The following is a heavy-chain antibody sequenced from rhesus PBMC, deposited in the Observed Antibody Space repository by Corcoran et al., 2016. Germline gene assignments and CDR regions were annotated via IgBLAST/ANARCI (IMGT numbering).Heavy chain of an antibody. J-gene: IGHJ4*01. CDR1: GGSISSNY. Sequence: QVQLQESGPGLVKPSETLSLTCAVSGGSISSNYWSWIRQAPGKGLEWIGRIYGSGGSADYNPSLKSRVPISTDTSKNQFSLKLSSVTAADTAVYYCARRLATVTLSYFDYWGQGVLVTVSS. CDR2: IYGSGGSA. V-gene: IGHV4-160*01. CDR3: ARRLATVTLSYFDY. D-gene: IGHD5-36*02.